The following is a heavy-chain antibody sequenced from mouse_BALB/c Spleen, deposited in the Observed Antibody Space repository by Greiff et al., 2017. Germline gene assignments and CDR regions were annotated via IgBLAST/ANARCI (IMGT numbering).Heavy chain of an antibody. V-gene: IGHV5-17*02. Sequence: EVKLVESGGGLVQPGGSRKLSCAASGFTFSSFGMHWVRQAPEKGLEWVAYISSGSSTIYYADTVKGRFTISRDNPKNTLFLQMTSLRSEDTAMYYCAKTARDTWFAYWGQGTLVTVSA. D-gene: IGHD3-2*01. J-gene: IGHJ3*01. CDR3: AKTARDTWFAY. CDR2: ISSGSSTI. CDR1: GFTFSSFG.